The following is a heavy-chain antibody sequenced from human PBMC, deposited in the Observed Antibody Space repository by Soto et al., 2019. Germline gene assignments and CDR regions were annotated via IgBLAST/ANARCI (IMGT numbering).Heavy chain of an antibody. CDR2: IKQDGSEK. J-gene: IGHJ4*02. CDR1: GFTFSSYW. Sequence: GGSLRLSCAASGFTFSSYWMSWVRQAPGKGLEWVANIKQDGSEKYYVDSVKGRFTISRDNAKNSLYLQMNSLRAEDTAMYYCARDIADFWSGYYYFDYWGQGTLVTVSS. V-gene: IGHV3-7*01. CDR3: ARDIADFWSGYYYFDY. D-gene: IGHD3-3*01.